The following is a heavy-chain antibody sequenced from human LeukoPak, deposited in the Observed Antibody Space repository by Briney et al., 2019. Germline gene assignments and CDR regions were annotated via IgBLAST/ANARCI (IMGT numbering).Heavy chain of an antibody. V-gene: IGHV1-18*04. D-gene: IGHD3-10*01. Sequence: ASVKVSCEASGYTFVTYGISWVRQAPGQGLEWMGRISSYNGNTEYAQKSQGRVTMTTDTSTSTAYMQVRSLRSDDTAVYYCARDYYGSGSYYDMDAFDIWGQGTMVTVSS. CDR3: ARDYYGSGSYYDMDAFDI. J-gene: IGHJ3*02. CDR2: ISSYNGNT. CDR1: GYTFVTYG.